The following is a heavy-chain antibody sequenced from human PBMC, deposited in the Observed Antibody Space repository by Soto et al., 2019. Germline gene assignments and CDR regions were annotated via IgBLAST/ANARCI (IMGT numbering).Heavy chain of an antibody. CDR2: IIPIFGTA. J-gene: IGHJ4*02. Sequence: GPSVKVSCKASGGTFSSYAISWVRQAPGQGLEWMGGIIPIFGTANYAQKFQGRVTITADESTSTAYMELSSLRSEDTAVYYCARAGPINGPFDYWGQGTLVTVSS. V-gene: IGHV1-69*13. CDR1: GGTFSSYA. D-gene: IGHD2-8*01. CDR3: ARAGPINGPFDY.